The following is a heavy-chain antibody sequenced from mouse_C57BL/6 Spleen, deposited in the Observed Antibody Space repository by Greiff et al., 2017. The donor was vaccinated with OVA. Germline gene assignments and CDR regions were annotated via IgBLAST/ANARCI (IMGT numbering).Heavy chain of an antibody. J-gene: IGHJ2*01. V-gene: IGHV1-82*01. D-gene: IGHD1-1*01. CDR2: IYPGDGDT. CDR3: ARSGSSYDY. Sequence: VQLVESGPELVKPGASVKISCKASGYAFSSSWMNWVKQRPGKGLEWIGRIYPGDGDTNYNGKFKGKATLTAAKSSSTAYMQLSSLSSEDSAVYFCARSGSSYDYWGQGTALTVSS. CDR1: GYAFSSSW.